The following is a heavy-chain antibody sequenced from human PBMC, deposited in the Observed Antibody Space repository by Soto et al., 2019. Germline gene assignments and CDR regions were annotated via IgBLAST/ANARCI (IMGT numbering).Heavy chain of an antibody. V-gene: IGHV3-30-3*01. CDR3: ARDYYGSGSISLYGMDV. Sequence: QVQLVESGGGVVQPGRSLRLSCAASGFTFSSYAMHWVRQAPGKGLEWVAVISYDGSNKYYADSVTGRFTISRDNSKNTLYLQMNSLRAEDTAVYYCARDYYGSGSISLYGMDVWGQGTTVTVSS. CDR1: GFTFSSYA. CDR2: ISYDGSNK. D-gene: IGHD3-10*01. J-gene: IGHJ6*02.